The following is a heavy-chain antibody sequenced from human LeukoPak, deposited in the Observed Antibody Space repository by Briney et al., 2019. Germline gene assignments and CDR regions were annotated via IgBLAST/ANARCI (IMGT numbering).Heavy chain of an antibody. V-gene: IGHV3-53*01. Sequence: PGGSLRLSCVASGYYVSSNYMAWVRQAPGKGLEWVSVIYSGGSTYYADSVKGRFTLSRDKSKNTLYLQMNSLGVEDTAVYYCARGHSAAGALNWFDPWGQGTLVTVSS. D-gene: IGHD6-13*01. CDR1: GYYVSSNY. CDR3: ARGHSAAGALNWFDP. J-gene: IGHJ5*02. CDR2: IYSGGST.